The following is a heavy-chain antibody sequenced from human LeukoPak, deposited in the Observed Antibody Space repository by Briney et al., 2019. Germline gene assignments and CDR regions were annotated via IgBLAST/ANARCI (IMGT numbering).Heavy chain of an antibody. CDR1: GFTFSGYA. J-gene: IGHJ3*01. V-gene: IGHV3-23*01. Sequence: GASLRLSCAASGFTFSGYAMSWVRQAPGKGLEWVSAISGSGGSTFYADSVQGRFTISSDNSKSTLFLQMDSLRAEDTAVYFCAKGRGWPPLFDVWGQVAMVTVSS. CDR2: ISGSGGST. D-gene: IGHD2-15*01. CDR3: AKGRGWPPLFDV.